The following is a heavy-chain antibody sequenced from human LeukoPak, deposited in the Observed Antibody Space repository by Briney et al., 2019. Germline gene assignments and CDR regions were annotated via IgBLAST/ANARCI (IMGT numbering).Heavy chain of an antibody. V-gene: IGHV3-53*01. J-gene: IGHJ4*02. CDR2: LYTGGGT. CDR1: GFSVRTTY. CDR3: TRSGYRHPYHFDS. Sequence: PGGSVRLSCAASGFSVRTTYMSWVRQAPGKGLEWVSVLYTGGGTDHADSVKGRFTISRDNSKNTLSLQMNSLRVEDTAIYYCTRSGYRHPYHFDSWGQGTLVTVSS. D-gene: IGHD3-22*01.